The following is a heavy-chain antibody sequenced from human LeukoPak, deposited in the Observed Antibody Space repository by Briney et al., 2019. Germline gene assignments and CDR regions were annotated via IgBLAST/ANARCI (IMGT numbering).Heavy chain of an antibody. CDR1: GGSISSGGYY. J-gene: IGHJ4*02. CDR2: IYYSGST. Sequence: SETLSLTCTVSGGSISSGGYYWSWIRQHPGKGLEWIGYIYYSGSTYYNPSLKSRVTISVDTSKNQFSLKLSSVTAADTAVYYCARDRVRSGYYYVDYWGQGTLVTVSS. V-gene: IGHV4-31*03. CDR3: ARDRVRSGYYYVDY. D-gene: IGHD3-22*01.